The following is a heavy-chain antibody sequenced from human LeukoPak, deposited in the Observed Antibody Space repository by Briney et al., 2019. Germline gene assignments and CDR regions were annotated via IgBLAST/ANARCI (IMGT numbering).Heavy chain of an antibody. Sequence: SETLSLTCTVSGGSISSSSYYWGWIRQPPGKGLEWIGSIYYSGSTYYNPSLKSRVTISVDTSKNQFSLKLSSVTAADTAVYYCARQSGVRGVIISNWFDPWGQGTLVTVSS. CDR3: ARQSGVRGVIISNWFDP. CDR1: GGSISSSSYY. CDR2: IYYSGST. J-gene: IGHJ5*02. D-gene: IGHD3-10*01. V-gene: IGHV4-39*01.